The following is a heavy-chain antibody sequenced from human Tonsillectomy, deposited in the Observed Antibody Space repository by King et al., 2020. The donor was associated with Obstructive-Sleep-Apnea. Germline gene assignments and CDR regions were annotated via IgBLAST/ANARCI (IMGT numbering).Heavy chain of an antibody. Sequence: VQLQESGPGLVKPSETLSLMCTVSGGSISSYYWSWIRQPQGKGLEWIGYIYYTGSTNYNPSLKSRVTISVDTSKNQFSLKVSSVTAADTAVYYCAREGNSVDFDYWGQGTLVTVSS. D-gene: IGHD4-23*01. J-gene: IGHJ4*02. V-gene: IGHV4-59*01. CDR2: IYYTGST. CDR1: GGSISSYY. CDR3: AREGNSVDFDY.